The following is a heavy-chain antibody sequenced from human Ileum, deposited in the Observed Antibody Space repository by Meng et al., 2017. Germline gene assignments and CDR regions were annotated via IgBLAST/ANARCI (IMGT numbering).Heavy chain of an antibody. CDR3: ARDASWGYNWFDP. Sequence: GGSLRLSCAASGFTFSSYEMNWVRQAPGKGLEWVSYISSSGSTIYYADSVKGRFTISRDNAKNSLYLQMNSLRAEDTAVYYCARDASWGYNWFDPWGQGTLVTVSS. D-gene: IGHD3-16*01. V-gene: IGHV3-48*03. CDR2: ISSSGSTI. J-gene: IGHJ5*02. CDR1: GFTFSSYE.